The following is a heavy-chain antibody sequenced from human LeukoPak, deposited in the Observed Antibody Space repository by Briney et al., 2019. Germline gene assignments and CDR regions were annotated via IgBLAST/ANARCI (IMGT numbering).Heavy chain of an antibody. CDR1: GFTFSSYA. V-gene: IGHV3-30*04. CDR2: ISYDGSNK. Sequence: GGSLRLSCAASGFTFSSYAMHWVRQAPGKGLEWVAVISYDGSNKYYADSVKGRFTISRDNSKNTLYLQMNSLRAEDTAVYYCAKDGPSSGWYFGAFDIWGQGTMVTVSS. J-gene: IGHJ3*02. D-gene: IGHD6-19*01. CDR3: AKDGPSSGWYFGAFDI.